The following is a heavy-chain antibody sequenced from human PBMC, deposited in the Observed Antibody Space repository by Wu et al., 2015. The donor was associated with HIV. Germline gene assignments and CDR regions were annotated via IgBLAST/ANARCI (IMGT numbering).Heavy chain of an antibody. CDR3: ATERTVAITHFDS. V-gene: IGHV1-8*01. CDR1: GYTFTSYD. D-gene: IGHD5-12*01. J-gene: IGHJ4*02. Sequence: QVQLVQSGAEVKKPGASVKVSCKAFGYTFTSYDIIWVRQATGQGLEWVGWMNPNSGNTGYAQKFQGRVTMTRDTSISTLYMELSSLRSDDTAVYYCATERTVAITHFDSWDQGTLVTVSS. CDR2: MNPNSGNT.